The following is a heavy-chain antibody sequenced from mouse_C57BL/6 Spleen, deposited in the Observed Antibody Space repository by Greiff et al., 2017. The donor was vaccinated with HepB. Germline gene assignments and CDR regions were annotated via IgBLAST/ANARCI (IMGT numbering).Heavy chain of an antibody. Sequence: VKLVESGPGLVAPSQSLSITCTVSGFSLTSYAISWVRQPPGKGLEWLGVIWTGGGTNYNSALKSRLSISKDNSKSQVFLKMNSLQTDDTARYYCARESKQLRLRSYYFDYWGQGTTLTVSS. V-gene: IGHV2-9-1*01. CDR3: ARESKQLRLRSYYFDY. CDR1: GFSLTSYA. D-gene: IGHD3-2*02. J-gene: IGHJ2*01. CDR2: IWTGGGT.